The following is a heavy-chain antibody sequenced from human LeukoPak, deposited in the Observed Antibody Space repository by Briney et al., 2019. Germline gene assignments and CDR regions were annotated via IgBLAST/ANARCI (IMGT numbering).Heavy chain of an antibody. D-gene: IGHD3-10*01. CDR3: ASINVLLWFGELPLDY. V-gene: IGHV3-23*01. J-gene: IGHJ4*02. Sequence: GGSLRLSCAVSGFTFSESAMGWVRQAPGKGLEWVASISETGDSTHYADSMEGRSTVSRDNSKNTLYLQMNSLRAEDTAVYYCASINVLLWFGELPLDYWGQGTLVTVSS. CDR1: GFTFSESA. CDR2: ISETGDST.